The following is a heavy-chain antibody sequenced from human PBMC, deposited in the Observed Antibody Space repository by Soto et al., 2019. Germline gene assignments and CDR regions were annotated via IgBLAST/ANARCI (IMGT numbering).Heavy chain of an antibody. CDR2: FDPEDGDT. CDR3: ATDHSSGWYSSHAFDI. D-gene: IGHD6-19*01. J-gene: IGHJ3*02. Sequence: ASXKVSCKVSGYTLTELSMHWVRQAPGKGLEWMGGFDPEDGDTIYAQKFQGRVTMTEDTSTDTAYMELSSLRSEDTAVYYCATDHSSGWYSSHAFDIWGQGTMVTVSS. CDR1: GYTLTELS. V-gene: IGHV1-24*01.